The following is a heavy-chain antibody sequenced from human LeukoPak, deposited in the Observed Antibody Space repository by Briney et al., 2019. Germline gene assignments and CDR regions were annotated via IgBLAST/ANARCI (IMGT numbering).Heavy chain of an antibody. D-gene: IGHD5-18*01. J-gene: IGHJ4*02. CDR2: INQDGTEI. Sequence: GGSLRLSCAASGFTFTTYWMSWVRQLPGKGLEWVANINQDGTEIYYVDSVKGRLTISRDNAKNSLYLQMNSLRAEDTAVYYCAIIRGYTLHYWGQGTLVTVSS. CDR3: AIIRGYTLHY. V-gene: IGHV3-7*01. CDR1: GFTFTTYW.